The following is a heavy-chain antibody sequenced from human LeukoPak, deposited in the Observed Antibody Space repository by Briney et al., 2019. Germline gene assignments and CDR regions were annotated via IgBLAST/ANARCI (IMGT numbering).Heavy chain of an antibody. CDR3: ARGPAGHCSGGSCYNIRPFDY. Sequence: SETLSLTCAVYGGSFSGYYWSWIRQPPGKGLEWIGEINHSGSTNYNPSLKSRVTISVDTSKNQFSLKLSSVTAADTAVYYCARGPAGHCSGGSCYNIRPFDYWGQGTLVTVSS. CDR1: GGSFSGYY. CDR2: INHSGST. V-gene: IGHV4-34*01. D-gene: IGHD2-15*01. J-gene: IGHJ4*02.